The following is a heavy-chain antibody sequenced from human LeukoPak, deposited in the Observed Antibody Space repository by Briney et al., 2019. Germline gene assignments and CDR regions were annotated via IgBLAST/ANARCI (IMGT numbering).Heavy chain of an antibody. CDR3: ARARIAAPLLDY. V-gene: IGHV3-7*02. CDR2: IKQDGSEK. D-gene: IGHD6-13*01. Sequence: GGSLRLSCAASGFTFSSYWMIWVRQAPGKGLEWVANIKQDGSEKYHVDSVKGRFTISRDNAKNSLYLQMNSLRVEDTAIYFCARARIAAPLLDYWGQGTLVTVSS. CDR1: GFTFSSYW. J-gene: IGHJ4*02.